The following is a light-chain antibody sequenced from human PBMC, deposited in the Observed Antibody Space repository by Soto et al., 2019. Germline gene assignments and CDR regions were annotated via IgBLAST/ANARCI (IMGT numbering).Light chain of an antibody. CDR2: GAS. V-gene: IGKV3-15*01. J-gene: IGKJ1*01. CDR3: QQYNNWPQGT. CDR1: QSVSSN. Sequence: EIVMTQSPATLSLSPGERATLSCRASQSVSSNLAWYQQKPGQAPRLLIYGASTRATGIPARFSGSGSGTEFTLTVSSLQSEDFAVYYCQQYNNWPQGTFGQGTKVELK.